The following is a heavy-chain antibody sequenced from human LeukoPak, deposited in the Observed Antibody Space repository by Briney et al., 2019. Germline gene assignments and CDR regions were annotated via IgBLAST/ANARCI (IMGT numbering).Heavy chain of an antibody. D-gene: IGHD2-2*01. Sequence: GESLKISCKGFGYTFANYWIGWVRQIPGKGLEWMGIIYPGDSRTTYSPSFQGQVTISADMSIRTAYLQWNSLKASDTAIYHCVRHLSDITSRPNYWGPGTLITVAS. CDR1: GYTFANYW. CDR2: IYPGDSRT. J-gene: IGHJ4*02. V-gene: IGHV5-51*01. CDR3: VRHLSDITSRPNY.